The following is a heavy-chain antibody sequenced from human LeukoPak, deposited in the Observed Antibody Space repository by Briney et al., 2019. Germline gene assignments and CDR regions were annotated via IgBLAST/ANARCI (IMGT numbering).Heavy chain of an antibody. J-gene: IGHJ4*02. D-gene: IGHD6-13*01. V-gene: IGHV3-74*03. CDR3: ARDDLSWYSGIDY. CDR2: INSDGTGT. Sequence: GDSLRLSCELSGFTFRTYWMHWVRQAPGKGLVWVSYINSDGTGTMYADSVKGRFTVSRDNAKNTLYLQMSSLRAEDTAVYYCARDDLSWYSGIDYWGQGVLVTVSS. CDR1: GFTFRTYW.